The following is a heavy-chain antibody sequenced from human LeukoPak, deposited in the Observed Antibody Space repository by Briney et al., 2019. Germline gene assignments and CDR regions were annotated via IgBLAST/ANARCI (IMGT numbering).Heavy chain of an antibody. Sequence: ASVKVSCKASGYTFTSYGINWVRQAPGQELEWMGWISVYNGNTNYAQNVQDRVTMTTDTSTSTAYMELRSLRSDDTAAYYCARDRYGSGSYCRFWGQGTLVTVSS. D-gene: IGHD3-10*01. V-gene: IGHV1-18*04. J-gene: IGHJ4*02. CDR3: ARDRYGSGSYCRF. CDR2: ISVYNGNT. CDR1: GYTFTSYG.